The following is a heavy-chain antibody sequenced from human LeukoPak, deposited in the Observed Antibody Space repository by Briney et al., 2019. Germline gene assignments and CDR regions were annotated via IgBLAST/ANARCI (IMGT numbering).Heavy chain of an antibody. CDR1: GFTFSDYY. CDR2: ISSSSNR. CDR3: ARAQYYLDS. V-gene: IGHV3-11*06. Sequence: GGSLRLSCAASGFTFSDYYMSWIRQAPGKGLEWVSYISSSSNRNYADSVKGRFTISRDNAKNSLYLQMNGLRAEDTAVYYCARAQYYLDSWGQGTLVTVSS. J-gene: IGHJ4*02.